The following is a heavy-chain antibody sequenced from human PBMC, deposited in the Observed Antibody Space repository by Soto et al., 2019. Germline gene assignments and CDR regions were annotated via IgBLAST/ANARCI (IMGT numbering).Heavy chain of an antibody. V-gene: IGHV3-66*01. D-gene: IGHD4-4*01. CDR2: IYSSGST. CDR1: GFTVSSNY. J-gene: IGHJ3*02. Sequence: EVQLVASGGGLVQPGGSLRLSCAASGFTVSSNYMSWVRQAPGKGLEWVSVIYSSGSTYYADSVKGSFTISRDNSKNTLYLQMNSLRAEDTALYYCARDSNYVGAFDICGQGTMVTVSS. CDR3: ARDSNYVGAFDI.